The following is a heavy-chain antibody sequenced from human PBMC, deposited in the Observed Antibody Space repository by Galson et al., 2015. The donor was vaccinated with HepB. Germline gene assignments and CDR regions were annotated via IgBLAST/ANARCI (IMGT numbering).Heavy chain of an antibody. CDR1: GSTFTGYY. CDR3: ARDGKVEGLVPVKAFET. Sequence: SVKVSCKASGSTFTGYYMHWVRQAPGQGLEWMGWINPNSGGTNYAQKFQGRVTMTRDTSISTAYMELSRLRSDDTAVYYCARDGKVEGLVPVKAFETWAKGTMVPVSS. CDR2: INPNSGGT. D-gene: IGHD6-19*01. V-gene: IGHV1-2*02. J-gene: IGHJ3*02.